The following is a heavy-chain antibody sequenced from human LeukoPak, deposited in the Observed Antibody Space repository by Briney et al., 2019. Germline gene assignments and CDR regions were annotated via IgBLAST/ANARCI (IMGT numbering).Heavy chain of an antibody. CDR1: GYTFTGYY. Sequence: GASVKVSCKASGYTFTGYYMHWVRQAPGQGLEWMGWINPNSGGTNYAQKFQGRVTMTRDTSISTAYMELSRLRSDDTAVYYCATKRLDYGDPRYGMDVWGQGTTVTVSS. J-gene: IGHJ6*02. D-gene: IGHD4-17*01. V-gene: IGHV1-2*02. CDR3: ATKRLDYGDPRYGMDV. CDR2: INPNSGGT.